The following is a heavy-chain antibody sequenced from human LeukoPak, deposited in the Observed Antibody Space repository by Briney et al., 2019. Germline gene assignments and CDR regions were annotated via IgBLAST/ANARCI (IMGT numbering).Heavy chain of an antibody. D-gene: IGHD1-26*01. J-gene: IGHJ3*02. V-gene: IGHV3-43*02. Sequence: PGGSLRLSCAASGFTFDDYAMHWVRQAPGKGLEWASLISGDGGSTYYADSVKGRFTISRDNSKNSLYLQMNSLRTEDTALYYCAKIYSGSELEAFDIWGQGTMVTVSS. CDR1: GFTFDDYA. CDR2: ISGDGGST. CDR3: AKIYSGSELEAFDI.